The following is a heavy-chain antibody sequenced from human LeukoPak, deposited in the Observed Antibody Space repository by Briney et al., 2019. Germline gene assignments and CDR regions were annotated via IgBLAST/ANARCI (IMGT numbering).Heavy chain of an antibody. CDR1: GFXFSDYA. V-gene: IGHV3-30*04. Sequence: PGRSLRLSCTASGFXFSDYAMHWVRQAPGTGLEWVAILSYDGKNIEYADSVKGRFTISRDNSKKALYLQMSSLRAEDTAVYYCARDGRWLAYFDYWGQGTLVTVSS. D-gene: IGHD6-19*01. CDR3: ARDGRWLAYFDY. J-gene: IGHJ4*02. CDR2: LSYDGKNI.